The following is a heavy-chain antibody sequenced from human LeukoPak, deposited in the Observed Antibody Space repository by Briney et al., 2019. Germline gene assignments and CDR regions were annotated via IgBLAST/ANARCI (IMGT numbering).Heavy chain of an antibody. V-gene: IGHV3-11*01. D-gene: IGHD6-6*01. CDR1: GFTFSDYY. CDR3: ARGFLAARHYYYGMDV. CDR2: ISSSGSTI. J-gene: IGHJ6*02. Sequence: GGSLRLSCAASGFTFSDYYMSWIRQAPGKGLEWVSYISSSGSTIYYADSVKGRFTISRDNAKNSLYLQMNSLRAEDTAVYYCARGFLAARHYYYGMDVWGQGTTVTVSS.